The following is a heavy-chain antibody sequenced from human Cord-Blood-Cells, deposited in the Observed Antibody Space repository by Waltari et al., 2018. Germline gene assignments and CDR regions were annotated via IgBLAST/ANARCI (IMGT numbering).Heavy chain of an antibody. CDR1: GGSFSGYY. J-gene: IGHJ2*01. V-gene: IGHV4-34*01. D-gene: IGHD3-10*01. CDR2: INHSGST. Sequence: QVQLQQWGAGLLKPSETLSLTCAVYGGSFSGYYWSWIRQPPGKGLEWIGEINHSGSTNYSPSLMGRVAMSVGASTNQFSLKVSSVTAADTSVYFCARGSSVGGHWYFDLGGRGTLVTVSS. CDR3: ARGSSVGGHWYFDL.